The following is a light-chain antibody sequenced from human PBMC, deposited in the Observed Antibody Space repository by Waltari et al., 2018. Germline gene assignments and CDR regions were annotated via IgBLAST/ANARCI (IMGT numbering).Light chain of an antibody. J-gene: IGLJ2*01. V-gene: IGLV2-23*02. Sequence: QSALTQPASVSGSPGQSITISCTGTSSDVGSYNLVSWYQQHPGKAPKLMIYEVSKRPSGVSTRFSGSKYGNTASLTISGLQAEDEADYYCCSYAGSSTFVFGGGTKLTVL. CDR2: EVS. CDR3: CSYAGSSTFV. CDR1: SSDVGSYNL.